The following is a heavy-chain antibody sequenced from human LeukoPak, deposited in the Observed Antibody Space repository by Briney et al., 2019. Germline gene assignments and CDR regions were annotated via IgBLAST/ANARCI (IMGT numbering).Heavy chain of an antibody. D-gene: IGHD2-2*01. CDR3: ARYGYCSSTSCYRIDY. V-gene: IGHV1-46*01. J-gene: IGHJ4*02. Sequence: ASVKVSCKASGYTFTSYYMHWVRQAPGQGLEWMGIINPSGGSTSYAQKFQGRVTMTRDMSTSTVYMELSSLRSEDTAVYYCARYGYCSSTSCYRIDYWGQGTLVTVSS. CDR1: GYTFTSYY. CDR2: INPSGGST.